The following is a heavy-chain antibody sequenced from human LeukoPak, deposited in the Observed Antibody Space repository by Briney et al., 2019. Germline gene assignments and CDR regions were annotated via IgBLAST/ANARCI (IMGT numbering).Heavy chain of an antibody. V-gene: IGHV3-7*01. Sequence: PGGSLRLSCAASGFTFSSYSMNWVRQAPGKGLEWVAIINQDGSEKYYVDSVKGRFTISRDNAKNSLYLQMNSLRAEDTAVYYCARDISSGRWGQGTLVTVSS. CDR3: ARDISSGR. CDR1: GFTFSSYS. J-gene: IGHJ4*02. CDR2: INQDGSEK. D-gene: IGHD3-3*02.